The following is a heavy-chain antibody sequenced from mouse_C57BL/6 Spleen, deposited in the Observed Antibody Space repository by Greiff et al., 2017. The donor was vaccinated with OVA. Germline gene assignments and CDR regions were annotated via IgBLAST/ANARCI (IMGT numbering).Heavy chain of an antibody. V-gene: IGHV1-64*01. CDR3: ARVRNSNYGGVFDY. CDR2: IHPNSGST. Sequence: QVQLQQPGAELVKPGASVKLSCKASGYTFTSYWMHWVKQRPGQGLEWIGMIHPNSGSTNYNEKFKSKATLTVDKSSSTAYMQLSSLTSEDSAVYYCARVRNSNYGGVFDYWGQGTTLTVSS. J-gene: IGHJ2*01. CDR1: GYTFTSYW. D-gene: IGHD2-5*01.